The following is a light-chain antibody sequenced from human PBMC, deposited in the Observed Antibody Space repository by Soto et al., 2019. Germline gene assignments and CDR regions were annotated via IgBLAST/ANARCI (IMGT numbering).Light chain of an antibody. J-gene: IGLJ1*01. CDR1: SNDVGGYKY. CDR2: EVN. Sequence: QSALTQPASVSGAPGQSITISCTGTSNDVGGYKYVSWYQQRPGTAPKLIMFEVNNRPSGVSDRFSGSRSANTASLTSSGLQAQDEAEYYCSSYSSNNILSYVFGTGTKLTVL. V-gene: IGLV2-14*03. CDR3: SSYSSNNILSYV.